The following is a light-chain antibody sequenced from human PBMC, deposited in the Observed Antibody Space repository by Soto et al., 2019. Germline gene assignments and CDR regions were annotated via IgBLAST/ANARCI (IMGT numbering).Light chain of an antibody. V-gene: IGLV2-14*01. CDR2: EVR. Sequence: QSALTQPASVSGSPGQSITISCAGSNSDIGSYKYVSWFQQHPGNAPKLIISEVRDRPSGVSTRFSGSKSGNTASLTISGLRPEDEADYYCSSYTTSGTPYVFGTGTKLTVL. J-gene: IGLJ1*01. CDR3: SSYTTSGTPYV. CDR1: NSDIGSYKY.